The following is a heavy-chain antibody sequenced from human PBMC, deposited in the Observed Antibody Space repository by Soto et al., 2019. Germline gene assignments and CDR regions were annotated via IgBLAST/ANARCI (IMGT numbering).Heavy chain of an antibody. V-gene: IGHV4-30-2*01. CDR2: IYDSGST. D-gene: IGHD6-6*01. CDR1: GDSISRGGYS. CDR3: ARGSSSYYDYGMDV. Sequence: SETLSLTCGVSGDSISRGGYSWTWIRQPPGKAPEWIGNIYDSGSTSYSPSLKSRVTISVDRSKNQFSLKLTSVTAADTAVYFCARGSSSYYDYGMDVWGQGTTVTVSS. J-gene: IGHJ6*01.